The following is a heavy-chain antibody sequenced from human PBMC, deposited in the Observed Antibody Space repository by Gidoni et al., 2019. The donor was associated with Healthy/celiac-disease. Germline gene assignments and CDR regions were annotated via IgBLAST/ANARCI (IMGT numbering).Heavy chain of an antibody. Sequence: QVQLVQSGAEVKKPGASVKVSCKASGYTFTGYYMHWVRQAPGQGLEWMGWINPNSGGTNYAQKVQGWVTMTRDTSISTAYMELSRLRSDDTAVYYCASGGPSGSLPFDYWGQGTLVTVSS. J-gene: IGHJ4*02. D-gene: IGHD1-26*01. CDR2: INPNSGGT. CDR3: ASGGPSGSLPFDY. V-gene: IGHV1-2*04. CDR1: GYTFTGYY.